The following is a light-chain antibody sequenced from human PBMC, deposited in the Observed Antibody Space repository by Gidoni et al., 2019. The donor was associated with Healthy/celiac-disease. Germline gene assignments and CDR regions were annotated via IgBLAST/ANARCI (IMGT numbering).Light chain of an antibody. Sequence: SSELTQDPAVSVALGQTVRITCQGDSLRSYYASWYQQKPGQAPVLVIYGKNNRPSGIPDRFSGSSSGNTASLTITGAQAEDEADYYCNGVFGGGTKLTVL. CDR3: NGV. V-gene: IGLV3-19*01. CDR1: SLRSYY. CDR2: GKN. J-gene: IGLJ2*01.